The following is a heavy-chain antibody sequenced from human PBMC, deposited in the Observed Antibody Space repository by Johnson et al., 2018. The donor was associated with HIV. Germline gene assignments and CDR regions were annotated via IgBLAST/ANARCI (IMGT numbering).Heavy chain of an antibody. CDR1: GFTFSNAW. CDR3: ATLNGHAFDI. J-gene: IGHJ3*02. V-gene: IGHV3-7*05. CDR2: IKQGGSEK. Sequence: VQLVESGGGLVQPGGSLRLSCAASGFTFSNAWMSWVRQAPGKGLEWVANIKQGGSEKYFVDSLKGRFIISRDNAKNSLYLQMNSLRAEDTAVYYCATLNGHAFDIWGQGTMVTVS.